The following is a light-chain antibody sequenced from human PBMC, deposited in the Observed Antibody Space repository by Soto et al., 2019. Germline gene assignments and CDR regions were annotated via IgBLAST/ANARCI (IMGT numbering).Light chain of an antibody. V-gene: IGKV1-5*01. CDR2: DAS. CDR1: QTISTW. J-gene: IGKJ5*01. CDR3: QQFNSYSRT. Sequence: DIQMTQSPSSLSASVGDRVTITCRAIQTISTWLAWYQQKPGKAPKILIYDASSLESGVPSRFSGSGSGTDFTLTINSLQPDDFATYYCQQFNSYSRTFGQGTRLEIK.